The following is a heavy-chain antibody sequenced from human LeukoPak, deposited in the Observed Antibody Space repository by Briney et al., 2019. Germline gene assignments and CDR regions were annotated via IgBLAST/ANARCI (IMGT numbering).Heavy chain of an antibody. CDR1: GYTFTSCD. J-gene: IGHJ4*02. D-gene: IGHD6-19*01. CDR2: MNPNSGNT. CDR3: TRGSSGRRDN. Sequence: ASVKVSRKASGYTFTSCDINWVRQATGQGLEWMGWMNPNSGNTGYGQSFQGRITMTSDISIGTAYMELSNLTSEDTAIYYCTRGSSGRRDNWGQGTLVTVSA. V-gene: IGHV1-8*01.